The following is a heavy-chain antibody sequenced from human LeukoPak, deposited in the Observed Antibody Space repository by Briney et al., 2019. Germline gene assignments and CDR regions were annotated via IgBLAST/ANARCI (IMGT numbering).Heavy chain of an antibody. Sequence: SETLSLTXTVSGGSISSYYWSWIRQPPGKGLEWIGYIYYSGSTNDNPSLKSRVTMSVDTSKNQFSLKLSSVTAADTAVNYCARGGYYDFWSGSRIDAFDIWGRGTMVTVSS. CDR3: ARGGYYDFWSGSRIDAFDI. J-gene: IGHJ3*02. CDR2: IYYSGST. V-gene: IGHV4-59*12. CDR1: GGSISSYY. D-gene: IGHD3-3*01.